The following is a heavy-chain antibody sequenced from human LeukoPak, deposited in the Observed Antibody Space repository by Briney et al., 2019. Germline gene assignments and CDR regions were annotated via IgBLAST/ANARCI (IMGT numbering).Heavy chain of an antibody. CDR3: ASFHRQLWIVY. D-gene: IGHD5-18*01. Sequence: SVKVSCKASGGTFSSYAISWVRQAPGQGLEWMGRIIPIFGTANYAQKFQGRITITTDESTSTAYMELSSLRSEDTAVYYCASFHRQLWIVYWGQGTLVTVSS. J-gene: IGHJ4*02. CDR1: GGTFSSYA. V-gene: IGHV1-69*05. CDR2: IIPIFGTA.